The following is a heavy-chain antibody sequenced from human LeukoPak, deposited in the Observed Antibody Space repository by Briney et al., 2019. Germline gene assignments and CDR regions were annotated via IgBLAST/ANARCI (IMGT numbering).Heavy chain of an antibody. J-gene: IGHJ4*02. CDR2: VRYDGNNP. Sequence: GGSLRLSCAASGFTFGSYGMHWVRQAPGKGLDRVAFVRYDGNNPYYSASVKGRFTISRDNSKNTVLLQMNNLRLEDAAVYYCARGSRYGDYPYYCDFWGQGTLVTVSS. V-gene: IGHV3-30*02. CDR3: ARGSRYGDYPYYCDF. CDR1: GFTFGSYG. D-gene: IGHD4-17*01.